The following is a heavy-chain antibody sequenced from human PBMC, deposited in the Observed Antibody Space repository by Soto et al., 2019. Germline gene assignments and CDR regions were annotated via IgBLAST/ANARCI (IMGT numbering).Heavy chain of an antibody. Sequence: EVQLVESGGGLVQPGGSLRLSCAASGFTVSSNYMSWVRQAPGKGLEWVSVIYSGGSTYYADSVKGRFTISRDNSKNTLYLQMNSLRAEDTAVYYCARMREWGSTGRYAGGYWGQGTLVTVSS. V-gene: IGHV3-66*01. D-gene: IGHD3-16*01. CDR3: ARMREWGSTGRYAGGY. CDR1: GFTVSSNY. CDR2: IYSGGST. J-gene: IGHJ4*02.